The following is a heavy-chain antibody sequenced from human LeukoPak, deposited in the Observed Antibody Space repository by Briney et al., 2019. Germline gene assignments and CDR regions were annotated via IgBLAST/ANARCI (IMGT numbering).Heavy chain of an antibody. CDR3: AVVNRGIRSGWFDP. CDR1: GYTFTSYG. CDR2: IIPIFGTA. J-gene: IGHJ5*02. V-gene: IGHV1-69*13. Sequence: SVKVSCKASGYTFTSYGISWVRQAPGQGLEWMGGIIPIFGTANYAQKFQGRVTITADESTSTAYMELSSLRSEDTAVYYCAVVNRGIRSGWFDPWGQGTLVTVSS. D-gene: IGHD2-15*01.